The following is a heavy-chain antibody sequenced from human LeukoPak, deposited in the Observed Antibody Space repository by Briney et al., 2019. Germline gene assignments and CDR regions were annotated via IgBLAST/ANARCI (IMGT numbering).Heavy chain of an antibody. D-gene: IGHD3-22*01. CDR1: GFTFSSYL. CDR2: INSDGSST. CDR3: ARDLSYYYDSSDATLDY. Sequence: GGSLRLSCAASGFTFSSYLMHWVRQAPGKGLVWVSRINSDGSSTSYADSVKGRFTISRDNAKNTLYLQMNSLRAEDTAVYYCARDLSYYYDSSDATLDYWGQGTLVTVSS. V-gene: IGHV3-74*01. J-gene: IGHJ4*02.